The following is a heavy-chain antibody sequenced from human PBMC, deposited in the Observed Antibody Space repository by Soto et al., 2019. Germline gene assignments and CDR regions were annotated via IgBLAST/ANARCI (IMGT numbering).Heavy chain of an antibody. D-gene: IGHD6-19*01. Sequence: VSVKFSGKASGYTFSDFAIHCVRQAPGQSLEWMGWINAGYGNTKSSQKFQDRVTITRDTSASTAYMELFSLTSEDTAMYYCARDGGRYSAESFHHWGQGTLVTVSS. V-gene: IGHV1-3*01. CDR3: ARDGGRYSAESFHH. J-gene: IGHJ1*01. CDR1: GYTFSDFA. CDR2: INAGYGNT.